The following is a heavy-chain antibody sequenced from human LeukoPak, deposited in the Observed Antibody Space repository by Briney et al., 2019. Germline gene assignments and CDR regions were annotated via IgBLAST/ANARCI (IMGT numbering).Heavy chain of an antibody. J-gene: IGHJ4*02. CDR1: GGSMRSYY. Sequence: SETLSLTCTVSGGSMRSYYWGWIRQAPGKGLEWIGFVSHSGYTSCSPSLKSRVAISVDTSKSQFSLRLSSMTAADTAIYYCARGRNDNGGMFFDSWDQGDLVTVSS. V-gene: IGHV4-59*01. CDR3: ARGRNDNGGMFFDS. CDR2: VSHSGYT. D-gene: IGHD4-23*01.